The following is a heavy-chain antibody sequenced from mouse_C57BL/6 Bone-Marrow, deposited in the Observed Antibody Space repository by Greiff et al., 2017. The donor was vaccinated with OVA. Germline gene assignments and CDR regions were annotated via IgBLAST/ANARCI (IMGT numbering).Heavy chain of an antibody. J-gene: IGHJ4*01. V-gene: IGHV2-5*01. Sequence: VQLQQSGPGLVQPSQSLSITCTVSGFSLTSYGVHWVRQSPGKGLEWLGVIWRGGSTAYNAAFMSRLSITKDNSKSQVFFKMNSLQADDTAIYYCATHYYGSSYAMDYWGQGTSVTVSS. CDR3: ATHYYGSSYAMDY. CDR1: GFSLTSYG. CDR2: IWRGGST. D-gene: IGHD1-1*01.